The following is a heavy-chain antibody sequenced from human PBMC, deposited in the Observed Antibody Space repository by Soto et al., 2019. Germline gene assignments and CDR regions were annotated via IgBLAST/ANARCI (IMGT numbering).Heavy chain of an antibody. CDR2: ISYDGSNK. CDR1: GFTFSSYG. Sequence: PGGSLRLSCAASGFTFSSYGMHWVRQAPGKGLEWVAVISYDGSNKYYADSVKGRFTISRDNSKNTLYLQMNSLRAEDTAVYYCAKDVRDTIFGVVTYYYYYGMDVWGQGTTVTVSS. V-gene: IGHV3-30*18. J-gene: IGHJ6*02. CDR3: AKDVRDTIFGVVTYYYYYGMDV. D-gene: IGHD3-3*01.